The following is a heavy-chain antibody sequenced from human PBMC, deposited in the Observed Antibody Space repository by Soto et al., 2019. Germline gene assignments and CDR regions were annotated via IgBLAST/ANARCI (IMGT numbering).Heavy chain of an antibody. V-gene: IGHV1-69*13. D-gene: IGHD6-25*01. CDR1: GGTCSSYA. Sequence: SVKVSCKASGGTCSSYAISWVRQAPGQGLEWMGGIIPIFGTANYAQKFQGRVTITADESTSTAYMELSSLRSEDTAVYYCARDLGKTATKLGHYGMDVWGQGTTVTVSS. J-gene: IGHJ6*02. CDR3: ARDLGKTATKLGHYGMDV. CDR2: IIPIFGTA.